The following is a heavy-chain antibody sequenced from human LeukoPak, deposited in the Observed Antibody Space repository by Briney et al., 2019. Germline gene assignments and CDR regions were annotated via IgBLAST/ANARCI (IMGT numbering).Heavy chain of an antibody. CDR3: ARLGDYSFDY. V-gene: IGHV3-74*01. CDR2: LNTAGTIT. CDR1: GFTFRRYW. J-gene: IGHJ4*02. D-gene: IGHD4-17*01. Sequence: GGSLRLSCRVSGFTFRRYWMHWVRQAPGKGLMWVSRLNTAGTITTYADSVKGRFTISRDNAQDTLFLQMNSLRAEDTAVYYCARLGDYSFDYWGQGTLVTVSS.